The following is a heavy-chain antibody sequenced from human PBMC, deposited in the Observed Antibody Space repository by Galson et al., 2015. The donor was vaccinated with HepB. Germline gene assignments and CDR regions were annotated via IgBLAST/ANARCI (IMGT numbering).Heavy chain of an antibody. V-gene: IGHV1-3*04. J-gene: IGHJ4*02. CDR2: INTGNKNT. Sequence: SVKVSCKASGYTFTSYAMHRVRQAPGQSLEWMGWINTGNKNTQYSQKFQGRVTFTWDTSATTAYMELSSLTSEETAVYYCARGFEAADPNFDYWGQGTLVTVSS. CDR3: ARGFEAADPNFDY. D-gene: IGHD6-13*01. CDR1: GYTFTSYA.